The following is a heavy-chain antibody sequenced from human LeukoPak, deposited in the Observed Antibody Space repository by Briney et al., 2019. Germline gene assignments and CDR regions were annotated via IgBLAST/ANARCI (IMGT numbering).Heavy chain of an antibody. J-gene: IGHJ4*02. CDR3: ARDGSSWRDSPPDY. CDR2: ISYDGSNK. D-gene: IGHD6-13*01. CDR1: GFSFSSYG. Sequence: GRSLRLSCAASGFSFSSYGMHWVRQAPGKGLEWVAVISYDGSNKYYADSVKGRFTISRDNSKNTLYLQMNSLRAEETAVYYCARDGSSWRDSPPDYWGQGTLVTVSS. V-gene: IGHV3-30*03.